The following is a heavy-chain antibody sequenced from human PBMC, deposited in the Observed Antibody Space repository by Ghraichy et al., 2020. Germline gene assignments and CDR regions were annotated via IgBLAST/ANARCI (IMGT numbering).Heavy chain of an antibody. V-gene: IGHV3-23*01. CDR1: GFTFSSYA. J-gene: IGHJ6*02. CDR3: AKDQGGATYYNNYGLDV. CDR2: ISGGGSST. Sequence: GGSLRLSCAASGFTFSSYAMSWVRQAPGKGLAWVSTISGGGSSTYYADSVKGRFIISRDNSKNTLYLQMNSLRAEDTAVYYCAKDQGGATYYNNYGLDVWGQGTTVTVSS. D-gene: IGHD1-26*01.